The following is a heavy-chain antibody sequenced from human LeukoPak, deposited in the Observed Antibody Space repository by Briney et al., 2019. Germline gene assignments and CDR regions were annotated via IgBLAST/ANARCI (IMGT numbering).Heavy chain of an antibody. V-gene: IGHV3-23*01. D-gene: IGHD3-3*01. J-gene: IGHJ4*02. CDR1: GFTFSSYA. Sequence: PGGSLRLSCAASGFTFSSYAMSWVRQAPGKGLEWVSAISGSGGSTYYADSVKGRFTISRDNSKNTLYLQMNSLRAEDTAVYYCAKDLEGRSGYPAFNFDYWGQGTLVTVSS. CDR3: AKDLEGRSGYPAFNFDY. CDR2: ISGSGGST.